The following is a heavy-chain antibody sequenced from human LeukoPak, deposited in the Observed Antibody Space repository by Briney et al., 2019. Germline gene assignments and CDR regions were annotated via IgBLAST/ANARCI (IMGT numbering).Heavy chain of an antibody. Sequence: SETLSLTCTVSGGSISSYYWSWIRQPAGKGLEWIGRIYTSGSTNYNPSLKSRVTISVDTSKNQFSLKLSSVTAADTAVYYCARAVVVPAATGRVGYYYMDVWGKGTTVTVSS. CDR2: IYTSGST. V-gene: IGHV4-4*07. CDR1: GGSISSYY. D-gene: IGHD2-2*01. CDR3: ARAVVVPAATGRVGYYYMDV. J-gene: IGHJ6*03.